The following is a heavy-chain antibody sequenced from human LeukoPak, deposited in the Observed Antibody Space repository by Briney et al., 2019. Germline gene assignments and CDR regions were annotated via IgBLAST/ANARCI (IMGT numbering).Heavy chain of an antibody. CDR2: ISYSGNT. J-gene: IGHJ4*02. CDR1: GDSLRNYY. V-gene: IGHV4-59*01. Sequence: SETLSLTCTVSGDSLRNYYWSWIRQPPGKGLEWIGYISYSGNTNYNPSLKSRVTISLDTSKNQFTLKWSSVTAADTAIYYCASAPNEYFFDFWGPGTLVTVSS. CDR3: ASAPNEYFFDF.